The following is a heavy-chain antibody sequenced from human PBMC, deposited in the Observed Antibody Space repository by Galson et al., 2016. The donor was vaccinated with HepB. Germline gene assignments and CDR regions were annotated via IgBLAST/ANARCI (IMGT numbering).Heavy chain of an antibody. Sequence: PALVKPTQTLTLTCTFSGFSLRTSGEGVGWIRQPPGKAPEWLALIYWDDDKRYSPSLKSRLTITKDTPKNQVVLTMTNMDPVDTATYYCAHSRCMIQGAIFTGCGSFDPWGQGTLVTVSS. CDR3: AHSRCMIQGAIFTGCGSFDP. CDR1: GFSLRTSGEG. CDR2: IYWDDDK. V-gene: IGHV2-5*02. J-gene: IGHJ5*02. D-gene: IGHD3-10*01.